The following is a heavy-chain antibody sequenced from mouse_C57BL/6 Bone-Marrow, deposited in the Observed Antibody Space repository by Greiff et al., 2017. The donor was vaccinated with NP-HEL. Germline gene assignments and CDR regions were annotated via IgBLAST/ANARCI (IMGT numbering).Heavy chain of an antibody. CDR2: IYPRSGNT. CDR3: ARGLITTVVAHWYFDV. J-gene: IGHJ1*03. D-gene: IGHD1-1*01. Sequence: QVQLKQSGAELARPGASVKLSCKASGYTFTSYGISWVKQRTGQGLEWIGEIYPRSGNTYYNEKFKGKATLTADKSSSTAYMELRSLTSEDSAVYFCARGLITTVVAHWYFDVWGTGTTVTVSS. CDR1: GYTFTSYG. V-gene: IGHV1-81*01.